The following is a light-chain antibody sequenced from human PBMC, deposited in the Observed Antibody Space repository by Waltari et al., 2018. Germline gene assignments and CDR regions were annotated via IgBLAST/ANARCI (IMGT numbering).Light chain of an antibody. CDR3: HQRSNWPIT. CDR2: GAS. V-gene: IGKV3-11*01. J-gene: IGKJ5*01. Sequence: IVLTQPPATLSLSPGERVPLSCRASQSVDNYLLWYQQKPGQTPRLLIHGASNRATGISARFSCSGSRTDFTLTIDSLESEDFTVYYCHQRSNWPITFGQGTRLEIK. CDR1: QSVDNY.